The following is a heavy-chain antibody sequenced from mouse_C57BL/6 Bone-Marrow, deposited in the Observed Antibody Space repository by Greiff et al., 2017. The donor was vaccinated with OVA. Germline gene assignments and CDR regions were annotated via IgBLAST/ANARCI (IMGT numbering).Heavy chain of an antibody. CDR1: GYTFTSYW. CDR2: IDPSDSYT. Sequence: QVQLQQPGAELVMPGTSVKLSCKASGYTFTSYWMHWVKQRPGQGLEWIGVIDPSDSYTNYNQKFKGKATLTVDTSSSTAYMQLSSLTSEDSAVYYCARGRTVVDAMDYWGQGTSVTVSS. CDR3: ARGRTVVDAMDY. J-gene: IGHJ4*01. D-gene: IGHD1-1*01. V-gene: IGHV1-59*01.